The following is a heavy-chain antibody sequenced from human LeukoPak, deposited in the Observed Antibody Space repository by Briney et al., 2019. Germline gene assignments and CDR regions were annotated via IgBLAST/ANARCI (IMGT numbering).Heavy chain of an antibody. CDR3: ASAYSYGRDEDY. CDR2: ISSSSSYI. V-gene: IGHV3-21*01. CDR1: GFTFSSYS. J-gene: IGHJ4*02. D-gene: IGHD5-18*01. Sequence: GGSLRLSCAASGFTFSSYSMNWVRQAPGKGLEWVSSISSSSSYIYYADSVKGRFTISRDNAKNSLYLQMDSLRAEDTAVYYCASAYSYGRDEDYWGQGTLVTVSS.